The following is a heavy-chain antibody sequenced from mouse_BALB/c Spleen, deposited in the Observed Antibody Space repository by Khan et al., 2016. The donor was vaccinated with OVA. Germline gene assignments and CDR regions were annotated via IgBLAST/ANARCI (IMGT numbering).Heavy chain of an antibody. CDR2: IIPSNDYT. CDR3: VRERAYYRSDGWFAY. CDR1: GYTFTTYT. Sequence: QVQLQQSGAELARPGASVKMSCKASGYTFTTYTIHWVKQRPGQGLEWIGYIIPSNDYTNYNQKFKDRATLTADKSSSTASMQLSSLTSEDSAVYYYVRERAYYRSDGWFAYWGQGTLVTVSA. J-gene: IGHJ3*01. V-gene: IGHV1-4*01. D-gene: IGHD2-14*01.